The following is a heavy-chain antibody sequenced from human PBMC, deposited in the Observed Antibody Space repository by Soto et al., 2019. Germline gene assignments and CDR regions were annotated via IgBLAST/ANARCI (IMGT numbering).Heavy chain of an antibody. Sequence: SETLSLTCTVSGGSISSYYWSWIRQPPGKGLEWIGYIYYSGSTNYNPSLKSRVTISVDTSKNQFSLKLSSVTAADTAVYYCARNIVAMGGYAFDIWGQGTMVTVSS. D-gene: IGHD5-12*01. CDR1: GGSISSYY. J-gene: IGHJ3*02. V-gene: IGHV4-59*08. CDR2: IYYSGST. CDR3: ARNIVAMGGYAFDI.